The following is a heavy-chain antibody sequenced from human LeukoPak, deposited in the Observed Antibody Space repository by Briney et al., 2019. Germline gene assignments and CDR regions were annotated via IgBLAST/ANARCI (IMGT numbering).Heavy chain of an antibody. V-gene: IGHV5-51*01. D-gene: IGHD2-2*01. Sequence: HGESLKISCNGPGYSFTSYWIGWVRQMPGKGLEWMGIIYPGDSDTRYSPSFQGQVTISADKSISTAYLQWSSLKASDTAMYYCARRGEYCSSTSCYRYYYYMDVWGKGTTVTVSS. CDR1: GYSFTSYW. CDR3: ARRGEYCSSTSCYRYYYYMDV. CDR2: IYPGDSDT. J-gene: IGHJ6*03.